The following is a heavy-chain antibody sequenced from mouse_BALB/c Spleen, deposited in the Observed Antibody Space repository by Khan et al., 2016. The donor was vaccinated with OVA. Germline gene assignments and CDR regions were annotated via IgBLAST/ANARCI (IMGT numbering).Heavy chain of an antibody. CDR1: GYSITSDYA. Sequence: EVQLQESGPGLVKPSQSLSLTCTVTGYSITSDYAWNWIRQFPGNKLEWMGYISYSGNTTYNPSLKSRISITRYTSKNQFFLQLKSVTTEDTSTYYCASELGRYYAMDYWGQGTSVTVSS. CDR3: ASELGRYYAMDY. V-gene: IGHV3-2*02. D-gene: IGHD4-1*01. CDR2: ISYSGNT. J-gene: IGHJ4*01.